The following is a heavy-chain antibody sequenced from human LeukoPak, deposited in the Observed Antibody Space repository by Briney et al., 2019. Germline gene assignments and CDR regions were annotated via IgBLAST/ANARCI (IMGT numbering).Heavy chain of an antibody. D-gene: IGHD3-22*01. CDR2: IRSNSDGGTI. J-gene: IGHJ5*02. V-gene: IGHV3-15*07. Sequence: GGSLRLTCATSGFTFSNAWMNWVRQAPGKGLEWVGRIRSNSDGGTIDYAAPVKGRFALSRDDSKNTLYLQMNSLQTEDTAVYYCATDFYDTTWGQGTLVTVSS. CDR3: ATDFYDTT. CDR1: GFTFSNAW.